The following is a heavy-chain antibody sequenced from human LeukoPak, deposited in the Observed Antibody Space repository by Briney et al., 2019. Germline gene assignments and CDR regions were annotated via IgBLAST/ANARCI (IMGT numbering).Heavy chain of an antibody. CDR1: GFTFTSYG. J-gene: IGHJ4*02. Sequence: PGRSLRLSCAASGFTFTSYGMHWVPQSPGRGLVWVSHINGDGSDIIYADSVRGRFTISRENPKNALSVQKKTLTEGDTHLFLCTGGFGNNWSPLENWGEGTLVTVPS. D-gene: IGHD1-1*01. CDR2: INGDGSDI. V-gene: IGHV3-74*01. CDR3: TGGFGNNWSPLEN.